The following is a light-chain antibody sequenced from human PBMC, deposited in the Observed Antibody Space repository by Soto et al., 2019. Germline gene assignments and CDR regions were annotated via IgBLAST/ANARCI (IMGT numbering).Light chain of an antibody. CDR1: QGISSW. Sequence: DIQMTQSPSSVSASVGERVTITCRASQGISSWLAWYQLKPGKAPNLLISAASSLQSGVTSSFSGSGSWTDFTLTISSLQPEDFATYYCQQADTFPLSVGGGTKVEIK. J-gene: IGKJ4*01. CDR3: QQADTFPLS. V-gene: IGKV1-12*01. CDR2: AAS.